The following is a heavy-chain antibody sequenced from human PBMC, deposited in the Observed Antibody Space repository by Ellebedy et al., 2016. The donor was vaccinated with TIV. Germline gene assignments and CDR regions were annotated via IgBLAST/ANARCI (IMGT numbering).Heavy chain of an antibody. CDR1: GGSISTFY. CDR2: IYYMGIT. CDR3: AAYYGGRFDY. Sequence: MPSETLSLTCNVSGGSISTFYWSRIRQPPGKGLEFIGYIYYMGITNYNPSLESRVAISIDTSENQFSLRLSSVTAADTAVYYCAAYYGGRFDYWGQGTLVTVSS. V-gene: IGHV4-59*01. J-gene: IGHJ4*02. D-gene: IGHD4-23*01.